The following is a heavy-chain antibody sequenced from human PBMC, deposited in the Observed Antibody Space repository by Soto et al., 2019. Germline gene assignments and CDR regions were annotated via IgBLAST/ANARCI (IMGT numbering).Heavy chain of an antibody. Sequence: GGSLRLSCAASGFTFSSYSMNWVRQAPGKGLEWVSSISSSSSYIYYADSVKGRFTISRDNAKNSLYLQMNSLRAEDTAVYYCAREVDTAMELDYWGQGTLVTVSS. CDR1: GFTFSSYS. J-gene: IGHJ4*02. CDR2: ISSSSSYI. CDR3: AREVDTAMELDY. V-gene: IGHV3-21*01. D-gene: IGHD5-18*01.